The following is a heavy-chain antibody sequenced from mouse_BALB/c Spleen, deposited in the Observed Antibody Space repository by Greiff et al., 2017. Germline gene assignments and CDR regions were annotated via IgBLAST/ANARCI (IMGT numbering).Heavy chain of an antibody. D-gene: IGHD1-1*01. CDR3: ASDYYGAMDY. CDR1: GFTFSSYG. CDR2: ISSGGSYT. J-gene: IGHJ4*01. Sequence: EVKLVESGGDLVKPGGSLKLSCAASGFTFSSYGMSWVRQTPDKRLEWVATISSGGSYTYYPDSVKGRFTISRDNAKNTLYLQMSSLKSEDTAMYYCASDYYGAMDYWGQGTSVTVSS. V-gene: IGHV5-6*01.